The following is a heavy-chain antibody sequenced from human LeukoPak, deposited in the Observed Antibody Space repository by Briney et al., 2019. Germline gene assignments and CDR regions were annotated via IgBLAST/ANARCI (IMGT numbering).Heavy chain of an antibody. CDR3: ARGRGRAENWFDP. V-gene: IGHV1-46*01. J-gene: IGHJ5*02. Sequence: ASVKVSCKASGGTFSSYAISWVRQAPGQGLEWMGIINPSGGDTSYAQKFQGRVTMTTDTSTSTVYMDLTSLTSEDTAVYYCARGRGRAENWFDPWGQGTLVTVSS. CDR2: INPSGGDT. CDR1: GGTFSSYA. D-gene: IGHD3-10*01.